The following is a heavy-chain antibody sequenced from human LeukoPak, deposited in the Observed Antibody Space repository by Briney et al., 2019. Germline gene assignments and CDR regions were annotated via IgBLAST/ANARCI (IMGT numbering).Heavy chain of an antibody. D-gene: IGHD3-16*02. J-gene: IGHJ4*02. V-gene: IGHV4-59*01. CDR1: GGSISRYY. CDR2: IYYSGST. CDR3: ARVNYVWGSYRPQEFDY. Sequence: SETLSLTCTVSGGSISRYYWSWIRQPPGKGLEWIGYIYYSGSTNYNPSLKSRVTISVDTSKNQFSLKLSSVTAADTAVYYCARVNYVWGSYRPQEFDYWGQGTLVTVSS.